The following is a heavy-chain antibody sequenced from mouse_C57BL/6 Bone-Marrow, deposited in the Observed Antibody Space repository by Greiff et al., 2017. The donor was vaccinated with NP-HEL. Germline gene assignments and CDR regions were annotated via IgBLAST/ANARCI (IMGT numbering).Heavy chain of an antibody. CDR1: GYTFTSYW. D-gene: IGHD1-1*01. CDR3: ARDDYGSSNWYFDV. V-gene: IGHV1-64*01. CDR2: LHPNSGST. J-gene: IGHJ1*03. Sequence: QVQLQQSGAELVKPGASVKLSCKASGYTFTSYWMHWVKQRPGQGLEWIGMLHPNSGSTNYNEKFKSKATLTVDKSSSTAYMQLSSLTSEDAAVYYCARDDYGSSNWYFDVWGTGTTVTVSS.